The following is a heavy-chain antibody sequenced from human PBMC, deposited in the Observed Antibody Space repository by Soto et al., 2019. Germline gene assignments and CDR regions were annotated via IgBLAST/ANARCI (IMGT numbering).Heavy chain of an antibody. V-gene: IGHV1-2*04. J-gene: IGHJ6*03. D-gene: IGHD2-2*01. CDR1: GYIFTSNF. CDR3: AKAGTIPPYYYYFYMDV. CDR2: INPNNGGT. Sequence: ASVKVSCKASGYIFTSNFVHWVRQAPGQRLEWMGWINPNNGGTNYAQKFQGWVTMTRDTSISTAYMELSRLRSDDTAVYYCAKAGTIPPYYYYFYMDVWGKGTTVTVSS.